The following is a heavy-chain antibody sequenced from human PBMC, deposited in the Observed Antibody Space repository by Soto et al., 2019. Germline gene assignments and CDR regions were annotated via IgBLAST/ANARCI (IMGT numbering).Heavy chain of an antibody. J-gene: IGHJ4*02. CDR3: ARVGGVAARTFDY. V-gene: IGHV4-4*02. CDR2: IIHSEST. D-gene: IGHD6-6*01. Sequence: SETLSLTCAVSGGSISSSNWWSWVRQPPGKGLEWIGEIIHSESTKYNPSLKSRVTISVDTSKNQFSLKLRSVTAADTAVYYCARVGGVAARTFDYWGQGTLVTVSS. CDR1: GGSISSSNW.